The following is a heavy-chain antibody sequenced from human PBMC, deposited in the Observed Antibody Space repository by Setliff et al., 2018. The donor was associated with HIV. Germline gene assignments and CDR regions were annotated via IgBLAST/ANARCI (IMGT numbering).Heavy chain of an antibody. CDR3: ARAVVFASGNFWFDP. J-gene: IGHJ5*02. CDR2: ITASGGA. V-gene: IGHV4-61*09. D-gene: IGHD3-3*01. CDR1: GGSIWSGSYC. Sequence: SETLSLTCTVSGGSIWSGSYCWTWIRQPAGKGLEWIGHITASGGATYNPSVKSRVSISLGSPSSEFSLRLTSVSAADTAVYYCARAVVFASGNFWFDPWGPGALVTVSS.